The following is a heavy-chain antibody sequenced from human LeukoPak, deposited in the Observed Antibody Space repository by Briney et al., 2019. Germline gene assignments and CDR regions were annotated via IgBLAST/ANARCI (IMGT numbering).Heavy chain of an antibody. Sequence: PSETLSLTCAVYGESFSGYQWSWIRQPPGKGLEWIGEINHSGTTNYNPSLKSRVTISVDTSKNQFSLKLNSVTAADTAVYYCTSSSQYWYFDLWGRGTLVTVSS. J-gene: IGHJ2*01. D-gene: IGHD6-13*01. CDR2: INHSGTT. CDR1: GESFSGYQ. V-gene: IGHV4-34*01. CDR3: TSSSQYWYFDL.